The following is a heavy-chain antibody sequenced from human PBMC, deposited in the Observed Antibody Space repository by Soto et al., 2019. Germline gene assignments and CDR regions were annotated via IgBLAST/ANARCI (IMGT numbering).Heavy chain of an antibody. CDR2: VFYSGST. D-gene: IGHD2-21*01. J-gene: IGHJ5*02. CDR3: ARHPTTGDTDLSFDP. Sequence: QLQRLESGPGLVKAAESLSLTCSVSGGSISTSRYYWAWIREPPGKGLEWLANVFYSGSTFYSPSLESRVSASVDTSKNEFSLKLRSVTAADTAVYYCARHPTTGDTDLSFDPWGQGTLVTVSS. CDR1: GGSISTSRYY. V-gene: IGHV4-39*01.